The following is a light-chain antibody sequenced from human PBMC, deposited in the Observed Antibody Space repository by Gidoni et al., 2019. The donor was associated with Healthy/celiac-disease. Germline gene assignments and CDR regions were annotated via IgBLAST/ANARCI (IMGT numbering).Light chain of an antibody. Sequence: DIVMTPSPDPLAVSLGERATINCKSSQSVLYSSNNKNYLAWYQQKPGQPPKLLIYWASTRESGVPDRFSGSGSGTDFTLTISSLQAEDVAVYYCQQYYSPPYTFGQGTKLEIK. CDR3: QQYYSPPYT. CDR1: QSVLYSSNNKNY. V-gene: IGKV4-1*01. CDR2: WAS. J-gene: IGKJ2*01.